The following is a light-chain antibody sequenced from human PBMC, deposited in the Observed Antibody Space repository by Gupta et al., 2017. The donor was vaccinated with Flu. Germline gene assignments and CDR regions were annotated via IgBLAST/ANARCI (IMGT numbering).Light chain of an antibody. CDR3: QHCYTFPLT. Sequence: PSTLSASVGDRVTITVLSSHSISTSLAWYQHKPGKAPKLLIYWASTLQTGVPSRFSGSGSGTEFTLTITTLQADEFATYSCQHCYTFPLTFGGGTKVDIK. CDR2: WAS. V-gene: IGKV1-5*03. CDR1: HSISTS. J-gene: IGKJ4*01.